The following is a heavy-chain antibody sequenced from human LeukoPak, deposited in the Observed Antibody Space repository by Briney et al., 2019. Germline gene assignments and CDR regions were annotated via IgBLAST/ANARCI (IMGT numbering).Heavy chain of an antibody. CDR1: GYTFTSHG. CDR3: ARERVWFGELLGRWFDP. Sequence: ASVKVSCKASGYTFTSHGISWVRQAPGRGLEWMGWISAYNGNTNYAQKLQGRVTMTTDTSTSTAYMELRSLRSDDTAVYYCARERVWFGELLGRWFDPWGQGTLVTVSS. J-gene: IGHJ5*02. CDR2: ISAYNGNT. V-gene: IGHV1-18*01. D-gene: IGHD3-10*01.